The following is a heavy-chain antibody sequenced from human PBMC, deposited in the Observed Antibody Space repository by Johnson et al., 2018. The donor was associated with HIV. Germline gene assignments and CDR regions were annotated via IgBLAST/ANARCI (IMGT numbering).Heavy chain of an antibody. CDR2: LSYDGGNK. Sequence: QVQLVESGGGVVQPGRSLRLSCAASGFTFSSYCMHWVSQAPGKGLEWVAVLSYDGGNKYYADSVKGRFTISRDNSKNTLYIQMNSLRAEDKAVYYCASACRDGYTCDVYYIWGQGTMVTVS. D-gene: IGHD5-24*01. V-gene: IGHV3-30*03. J-gene: IGHJ3*02. CDR1: GFTFSSYC. CDR3: ASACRDGYTCDVYYI.